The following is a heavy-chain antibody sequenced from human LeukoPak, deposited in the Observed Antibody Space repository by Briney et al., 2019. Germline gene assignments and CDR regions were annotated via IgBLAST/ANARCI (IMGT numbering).Heavy chain of an antibody. CDR3: AREGDYGETDY. CDR1: GFTFSSSS. V-gene: IGHV3-48*01. D-gene: IGHD4-17*01. Sequence: GGSLRLSCAASGFTFSSSSMNWVRQAPGKGLEWVSYISSSSSTIYYADSVKGRFTISRDNAKNSLYLQMNSLRAEDTAVYCCAREGDYGETDYWGQGTLVTVSS. CDR2: ISSSSSTI. J-gene: IGHJ4*02.